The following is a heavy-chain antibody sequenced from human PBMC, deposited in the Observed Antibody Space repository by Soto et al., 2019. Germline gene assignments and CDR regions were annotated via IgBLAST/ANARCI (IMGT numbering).Heavy chain of an antibody. CDR1: GGSISSYY. CDR2: IYYRGST. D-gene: IGHD1-26*01. J-gene: IGHJ3*02. Sequence: PSETLSLNCTVSGGSISSYYWSWIGQPPGKGLEGMGYIYYRGSTNCNHSLRRRDTISVDTSKNQFSLNLSSVTAADPAVYYCARDGGGSYPAAFDIWGQGTMVTVSS. V-gene: IGHV4-59*01. CDR3: ARDGGGSYPAAFDI.